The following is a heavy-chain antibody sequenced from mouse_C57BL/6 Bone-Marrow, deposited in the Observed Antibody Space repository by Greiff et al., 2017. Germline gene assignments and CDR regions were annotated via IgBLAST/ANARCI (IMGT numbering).Heavy chain of an antibody. D-gene: IGHD1-1*01. J-gene: IGHJ3*01. CDR3: ARGDLRAWFAY. CDR2: IHPNSGST. Sequence: QVQLQQPGAELVKPGASVKLSCKASGYTFTSYWMHWVKQRPGQGLEWIGMIHPNSGSTNYNEKFKGKATLTVDKSSSTAYMQLSSLTSEDSAVYYCARGDLRAWFAYWGQGTLVTVSA. V-gene: IGHV1-64*01. CDR1: GYTFTSYW.